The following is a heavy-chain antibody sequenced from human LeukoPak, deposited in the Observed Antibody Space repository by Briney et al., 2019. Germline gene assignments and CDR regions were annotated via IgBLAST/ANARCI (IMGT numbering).Heavy chain of an antibody. J-gene: IGHJ4*02. V-gene: IGHV3-23*01. D-gene: IGHD4-17*01. CDR3: SRRSVTTFDY. CDR2: ISGNDGST. CDR1: GFTFRIYG. Sequence: GGSLRLSCAASGFTFRIYGMSWVRQAPGKGLEWVSLISGNDGSTYYADSVKGRFTISRDNSKNTLYLQMSSLRADDTAVYYCSRRSVTTFDYWGQGTLVTVSS.